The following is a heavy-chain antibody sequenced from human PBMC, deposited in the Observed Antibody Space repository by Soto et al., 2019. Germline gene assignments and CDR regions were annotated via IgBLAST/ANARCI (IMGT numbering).Heavy chain of an antibody. CDR3: ARLRSSSSGVWDAFDI. Sequence: GETLNISCKGSGYSFTSYWIGWVRQMPGKGLEWMGIIYPGDSDTRYSPSFQGQVTISADKSISTAYLQWSSLKASDTAMYYCARLRSSSSGVWDAFDIWGQGTMVTVSS. CDR2: IYPGDSDT. D-gene: IGHD6-6*01. CDR1: GYSFTSYW. J-gene: IGHJ3*02. V-gene: IGHV5-51*01.